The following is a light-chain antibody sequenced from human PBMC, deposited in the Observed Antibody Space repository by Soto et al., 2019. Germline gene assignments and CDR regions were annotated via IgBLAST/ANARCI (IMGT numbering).Light chain of an antibody. J-gene: IGKJ4*01. CDR2: ASS. CDR3: QQAYTFPLT. CDR1: QGISSD. Sequence: DIQMTQSPSSLSASVGDRVTIACRASQGISSDLQWYQQKPGKAPKLLIYASSTLQSGVPSRFSGSGSGTDFTLTISSLQPEDFATYYCQQAYTFPLTFGGGTKVEMK. V-gene: IGKV1-39*01.